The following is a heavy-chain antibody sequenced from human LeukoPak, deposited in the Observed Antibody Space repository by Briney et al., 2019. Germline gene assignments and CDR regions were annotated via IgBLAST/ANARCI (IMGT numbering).Heavy chain of an antibody. J-gene: IGHJ6*03. CDR3: ARPVRGDSYGLLYPSSSPDV. D-gene: IGHD5-18*01. Sequence: GGSLRLSCAGSGFTFRSYSMNWVRQAPGKGLEWVSYISTSDSTIYYADSVKGRFTISRDNAKNSLYLQMNSLRADDTAVYYCARPVRGDSYGLLYPSSSPDVGGKGPRFTVPS. CDR1: GFTFRSYS. CDR2: ISTSDSTI. V-gene: IGHV3-48*04.